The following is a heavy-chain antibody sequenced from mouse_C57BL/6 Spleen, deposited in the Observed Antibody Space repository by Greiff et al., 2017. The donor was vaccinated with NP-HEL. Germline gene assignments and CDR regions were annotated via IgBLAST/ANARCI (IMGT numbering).Heavy chain of an antibody. D-gene: IGHD1-1*01. Sequence: QVQLKESGPGLVQPSQSLSITCTVSGFSLTSYGVHWVRQSPGKGLAWLGVIWSGGSTDYNAAFISRLSISKDNSKSQVFFKMNSLQADDTAIYYCARNRGITSPWFAYWGQGTLVTVSA. CDR3: ARNRGITSPWFAY. V-gene: IGHV2-2*01. CDR2: IWSGGST. J-gene: IGHJ3*01. CDR1: GFSLTSYG.